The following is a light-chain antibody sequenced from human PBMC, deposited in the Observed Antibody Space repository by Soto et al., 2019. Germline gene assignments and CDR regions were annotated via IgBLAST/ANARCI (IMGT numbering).Light chain of an antibody. CDR3: KQYNNWPPIT. CDR1: QSVSSN. Sequence: EIVMTQSPATLSVSPGERATLSCRASQSVSSNVAWYQQKPGQAPRLLIYGASTRATAIPPRFSGSGSGTEFNITISSLQSEDVAVYYCKQYNNWPPITFGQGTRLEIK. J-gene: IGKJ5*01. V-gene: IGKV3-15*01. CDR2: GAS.